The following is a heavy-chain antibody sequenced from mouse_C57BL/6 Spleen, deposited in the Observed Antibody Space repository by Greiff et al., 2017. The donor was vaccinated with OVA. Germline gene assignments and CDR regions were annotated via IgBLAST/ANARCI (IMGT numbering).Heavy chain of an antibody. V-gene: IGHV1-54*01. J-gene: IGHJ4*01. CDR1: GSAFTNYL. D-gene: IGHD1-1*01. CDR2: INPGRGGT. CDR3: ARRDYYGDAMDY. Sequence: QVQLHQPGPELVSPGPSVKVPCKASGSAFTNYLYGWVKQRPGQGLEWIGVINPGRGGTNYNETFKGKATLTSDKSSSTAYMQLSSLTSEDSAVYFCARRDYYGDAMDYWGQGTSVTVSS.